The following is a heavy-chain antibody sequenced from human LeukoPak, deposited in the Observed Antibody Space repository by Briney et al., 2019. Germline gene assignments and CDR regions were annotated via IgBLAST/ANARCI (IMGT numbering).Heavy chain of an antibody. D-gene: IGHD3-16*01. CDR3: AKGTSLGGHLSDYFDY. V-gene: IGHV3-23*01. Sequence: GGSLRLSCAASGFTFSSYAMSWVRQAPGKGLEWVSAISGSGGSTYYADSVKGRFTISRDNSKNSLYLQMNSLRAEDMALYYCAKGTSLGGHLSDYFDYWGQGTLVTVSS. CDR1: GFTFSSYA. CDR2: ISGSGGST. J-gene: IGHJ4*02.